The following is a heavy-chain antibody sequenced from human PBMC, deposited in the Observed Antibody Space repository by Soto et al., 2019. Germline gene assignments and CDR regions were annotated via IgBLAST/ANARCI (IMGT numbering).Heavy chain of an antibody. D-gene: IGHD2-2*01. V-gene: IGHV3-21*01. J-gene: IGHJ6*03. CDR1: GFTFSSYS. CDR2: ISSSSTYI. CDR3: ARGVVPAAMGYYYYYMDV. Sequence: PGGSLRLSCAASGFTFSSYSMNWVRQAPGEGLEWVSSISSSSTYIYYADSVRGRFTISRDNAKNSLYLQMNSLRAEDTAVYYCARGVVPAAMGYYYYYMDVWGKGTTVTVSS.